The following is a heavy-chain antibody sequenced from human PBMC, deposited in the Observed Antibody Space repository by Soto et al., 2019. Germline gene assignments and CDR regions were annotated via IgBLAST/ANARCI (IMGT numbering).Heavy chain of an antibody. CDR3: VRGSGGYSYGSIFDY. CDR1: GGSISSGDYY. J-gene: IGHJ4*02. V-gene: IGHV4-30-4*01. D-gene: IGHD5-18*01. CDR2: IYYSGST. Sequence: QVQLQESGPGLVKPSQTLSLTCTVSGGSISSGDYYWSWIRQPPGKGLEWIGYIYYSGSTYYNPSLKSRVTISVDTSKNQFSLKLSSVTAADTAVYYCVRGSGGYSYGSIFDYWGQGTLVTVSS.